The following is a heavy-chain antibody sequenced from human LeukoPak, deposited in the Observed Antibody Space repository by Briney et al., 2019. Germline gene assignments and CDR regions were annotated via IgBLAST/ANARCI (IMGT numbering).Heavy chain of an antibody. J-gene: IGHJ5*02. CDR3: ARGDYYVWGSYYPPRNWFDP. CDR2: INPSGGST. D-gene: IGHD3-16*01. Sequence: GASVKVSCKASGYTFTSYYMHWVRQAPGQGLEWMGIINPSGGSTSYAQKFQGRVTMTRDMFTSTVYMELSSLRSEDTAVYYCARGDYYVWGSYYPPRNWFDPWGQGTLVTVSS. V-gene: IGHV1-46*01. CDR1: GYTFTSYY.